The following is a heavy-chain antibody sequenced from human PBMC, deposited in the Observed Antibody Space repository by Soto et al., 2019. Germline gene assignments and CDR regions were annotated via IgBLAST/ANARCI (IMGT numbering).Heavy chain of an antibody. Sequence: PGGSLRLSCAASGFSFRSYYMNWVRQAPGKGLEWVSSISSSSSYINYAGSVKGRFTISRDNAKNSLYLQMNSLRAEDTAVYYCARVGTYYGSGSPYYSHHWGQGPLVSDPS. J-gene: IGHJ4*02. D-gene: IGHD3-10*01. CDR3: ARVGTYYGSGSPYYSHH. V-gene: IGHV3-21*01. CDR2: ISSSSSYI. CDR1: GFSFRSYY.